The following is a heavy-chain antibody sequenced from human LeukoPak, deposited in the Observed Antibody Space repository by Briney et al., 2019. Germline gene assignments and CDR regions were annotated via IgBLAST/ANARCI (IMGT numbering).Heavy chain of an antibody. Sequence: SQALSLTCTVSGGSISSGGYYWSWIRQHPGKGLEWIEYIYYSGSTYYNPSLKSRVTISVDTSKNQFSLKLSSVTAADTAVYYCARHIRLGYSSSLMSYNWFDPWGQGTLVTVSS. CDR1: GGSISSGGYY. V-gene: IGHV4-31*03. D-gene: IGHD6-6*01. CDR2: IYYSGST. J-gene: IGHJ5*02. CDR3: ARHIRLGYSSSLMSYNWFDP.